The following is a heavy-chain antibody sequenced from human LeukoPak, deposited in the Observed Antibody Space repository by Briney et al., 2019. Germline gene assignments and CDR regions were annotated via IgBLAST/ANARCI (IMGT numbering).Heavy chain of an antibody. D-gene: IGHD6-19*01. CDR1: GGSISSYY. V-gene: IGHV4-39*01. CDR2: IYYSGST. CDR3: ARLGPSGWYKHAFDI. J-gene: IGHJ3*02. Sequence: PSETLSLTCTVSGGSISSYYWGWIRQPPGKGLEWIGSIYYSGSTYYNPSLKSRVTISVDTSKNQFSLKLSSVTAADTAVYYCARLGPSGWYKHAFDIWGQGTMVTVSS.